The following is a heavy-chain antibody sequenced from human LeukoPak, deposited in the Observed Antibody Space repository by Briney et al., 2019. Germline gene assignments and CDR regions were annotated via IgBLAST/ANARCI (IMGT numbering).Heavy chain of an antibody. CDR1: GYTFSNYG. J-gene: IGHJ4*02. D-gene: IGHD2-2*01. V-gene: IGHV1-18*01. Sequence: ASVKVSCKTSGYTFSNYGVSWVRQAPGQRLEWMGWISAYNNNTNYAQKFQGRLTMTTDTSTSTAYMELRSLRSDDTAVYYCARGARISSSWYSSVWGQGTLITVS. CDR2: ISAYNNNT. CDR3: ARGARISSSWYSSV.